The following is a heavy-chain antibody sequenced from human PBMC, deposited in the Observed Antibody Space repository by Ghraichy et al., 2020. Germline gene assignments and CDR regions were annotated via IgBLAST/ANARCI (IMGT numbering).Heavy chain of an antibody. CDR2: MSYDGTNT. CDR3: ARGYCGTDCYGDF. D-gene: IGHD2-21*02. V-gene: IGHV3-30-3*01. J-gene: IGHJ4*02. CDR1: GFPFSAYA. Sequence: GGSLRLSCAASGFPFSAYAMYWVRQAPGKGLEWVALMSYDGTNTYYADSVMGRFTISRDKSKKILYLQMNSLKTEDTAVYFCARGYCGTDCYGDFWGQGTLVAVSS.